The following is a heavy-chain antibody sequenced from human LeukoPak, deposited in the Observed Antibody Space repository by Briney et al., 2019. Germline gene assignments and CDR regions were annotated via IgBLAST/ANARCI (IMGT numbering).Heavy chain of an antibody. D-gene: IGHD2-2*01. J-gene: IGHJ4*02. CDR2: INTNTGNP. CDR1: GYTLTNYA. V-gene: IGHV7-4-1*02. CDR3: ARVQGYCSTTSCYPHY. Sequence: ASVTVSCTASGYTLTNYALNWVRQAPGQGLEWMGWINTNTGNPTYAQGFTGRFVFSLDTSVNTAYLQISSLKAEDTAIYYCARVQGYCSTTSCYPHYWGQGTLVTVSS.